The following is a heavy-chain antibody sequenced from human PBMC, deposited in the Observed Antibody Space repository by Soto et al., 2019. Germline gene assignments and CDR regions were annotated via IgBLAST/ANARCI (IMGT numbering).Heavy chain of an antibody. CDR2: INPNSGGT. CDR3: ARDPRRYCSSTSCYAFDI. CDR1: GYTFTGYY. D-gene: IGHD2-2*01. V-gene: IGHV1-2*04. J-gene: IGHJ3*02. Sequence: ASVKVSCKASGYTFTGYYMHWVRQAPGQGLEWMGWINPNSGGTNYAQKFQGWVTMTRDTSISTAYMELSRLRSDDTAVYYCARDPRRYCSSTSCYAFDIWGQGTMVTVS.